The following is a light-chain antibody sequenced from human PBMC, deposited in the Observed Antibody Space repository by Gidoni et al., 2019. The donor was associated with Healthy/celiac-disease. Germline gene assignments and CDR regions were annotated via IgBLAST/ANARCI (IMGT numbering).Light chain of an antibody. CDR2: AAS. CDR1: QAISNY. J-gene: IGKJ5*01. V-gene: IGKV1-33*01. Sequence: DIQMIQSPSSLSASVGDRVTITCQASQAISNYLNWYQQKPGKAPKLLIYAASNLETGVPSRFSGSGSGTDFTFTISSLQPEDIATYYCQQYDNLPITFGQGTRLEIK. CDR3: QQYDNLPIT.